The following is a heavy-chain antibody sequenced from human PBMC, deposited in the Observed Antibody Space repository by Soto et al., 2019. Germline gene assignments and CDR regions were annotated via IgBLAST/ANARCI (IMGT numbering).Heavy chain of an antibody. V-gene: IGHV3-23*01. CDR3: AGRGSGGYYGY. CDR1: GFTFSSYA. Sequence: EVQLLESGGGLVQPGGSLRLSCAASGFTFSSYAMRWVRQAPVKGLEWVAAISGSGGSTYYADSVKGRFTISRENSKNTPYLQMNSLRAQDAAVYYCAGRGSGGYYGYWGHGTLVNVPP. J-gene: IGHJ4*01. CDR2: ISGSGGST. D-gene: IGHD1-26*01.